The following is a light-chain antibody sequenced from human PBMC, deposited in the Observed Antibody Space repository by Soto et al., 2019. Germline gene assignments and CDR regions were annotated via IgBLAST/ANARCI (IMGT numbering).Light chain of an antibody. V-gene: IGLV2-14*01. CDR3: TSYTSSNTGV. Sequence: QSALTQPASVSGSPRQSITISCTGTSSDVGGYNYVSWYQQHPGKAPKLIIYEVTDRPSGVSIRFSGSKSGNTASLTISGLQAEDEADYYCTSYTSSNTGVFGGGTKLTVL. CDR2: EVT. CDR1: SSDVGGYNY. J-gene: IGLJ3*02.